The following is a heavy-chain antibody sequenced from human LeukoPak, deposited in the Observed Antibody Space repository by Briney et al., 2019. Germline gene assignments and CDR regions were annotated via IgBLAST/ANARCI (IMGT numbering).Heavy chain of an antibody. D-gene: IGHD6-19*01. V-gene: IGHV4-4*07. CDR3: ARGEPIAVAGTIWDY. J-gene: IGHJ4*02. CDR1: GGSISSYY. CDR2: IYYSGST. Sequence: SETLSLTCTVSGGSISSYYWSWIRQPAGKGLEWIGRIYYSGSTNYNPSLKSRVTISVDTSKNQFSLKLSSVTAADTAVYYCARGEPIAVAGTIWDYWGQGTLVTVSS.